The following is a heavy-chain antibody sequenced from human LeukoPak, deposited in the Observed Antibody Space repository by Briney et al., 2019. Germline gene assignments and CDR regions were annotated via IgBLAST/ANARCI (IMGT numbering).Heavy chain of an antibody. CDR3: ARSAYNYGYVYFDH. CDR1: GYTFTGYY. CDR2: INPNSGGT. V-gene: IGHV1-2*02. Sequence: GASVKVSCKASGYTFTGYYMHWVRQAPGQGLEWMGWINPNSGGTNYAQKFQGRVTTTRDTSISTAYMELSRLRSDDTAVYYCARSAYNYGYVYFDHWGQGTLVIVSS. D-gene: IGHD5-18*01. J-gene: IGHJ4*02.